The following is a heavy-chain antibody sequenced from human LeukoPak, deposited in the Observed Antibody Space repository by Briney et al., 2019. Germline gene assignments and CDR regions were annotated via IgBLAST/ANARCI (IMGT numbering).Heavy chain of an antibody. V-gene: IGHV4-59*01. J-gene: IGHJ1*01. CDR3: ARGGAARLHFQN. D-gene: IGHD6-6*01. Sequence: SETLSLTCIVSGGSISTYYWNWIRQPPGKGLEWIGYIYHSGSTIYNPSLQSRVTISVDTSKNQFSLNLNSVTAADTAVYYCARGGAARLHFQNWGQGTLVTVSS. CDR1: GGSISTYY. CDR2: IYHSGST.